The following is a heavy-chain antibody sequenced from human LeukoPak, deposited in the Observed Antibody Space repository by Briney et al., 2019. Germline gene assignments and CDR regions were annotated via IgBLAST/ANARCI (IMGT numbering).Heavy chain of an antibody. CDR2: INHSGST. V-gene: IGHV4-34*01. Sequence: SETLSLTCAVYGGSFSGYYWSWIRQPPGKGLEWIGEINHSGSTNYNPSLKSRVTISVDTSKNQSSLKLSSVTAADTAVYYCARATIALLRVTGASFDIWGQGTMVTVSS. CDR3: ARATIALLRVTGASFDI. CDR1: GGSFSGYY. D-gene: IGHD2-21*02. J-gene: IGHJ3*02.